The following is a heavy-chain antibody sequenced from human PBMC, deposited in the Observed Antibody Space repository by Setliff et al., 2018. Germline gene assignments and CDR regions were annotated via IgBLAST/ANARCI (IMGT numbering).Heavy chain of an antibody. CDR1: GFRISFREYW. Sequence: LPLSCAASGFRISFREYWMFWVRQAPGKGLEWVARIDKDGSSTVYADSVKGRFTISRDNSKNTLYLQMDSLRVEDTAVHYCVRREMFSTSTRANWGQGTQVTVSS. J-gene: IGHJ4*02. CDR3: VRREMFSTSTRAN. CDR2: IDKDGSST. D-gene: IGHD2-2*01. V-gene: IGHV3-74*01.